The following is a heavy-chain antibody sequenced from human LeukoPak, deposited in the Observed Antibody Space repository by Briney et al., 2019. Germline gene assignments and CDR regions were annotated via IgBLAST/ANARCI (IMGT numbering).Heavy chain of an antibody. Sequence: PSETLSLTCIVSGGSISSYYWSWIRQPPGKGLEWIGYIYYTGSTNYNPSLKSRVTISVDASNNHFSLKLSSVTAADTAVYYCARQTSSRSSWSRWGQGTLVTVSS. J-gene: IGHJ4*02. CDR1: GGSISSYY. D-gene: IGHD6-13*01. CDR3: ARQTSSRSSWSR. CDR2: IYYTGST. V-gene: IGHV4-59*08.